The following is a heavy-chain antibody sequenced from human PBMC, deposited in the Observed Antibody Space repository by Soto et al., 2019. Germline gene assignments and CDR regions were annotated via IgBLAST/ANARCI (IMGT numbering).Heavy chain of an antibody. J-gene: IGHJ3*02. Sequence: ASVKVSCKASGYTFTSYDINWVRQATGQGLEWMGWMNPNSGNTGYAQKFQGRVTMTRNTSISTAYMELSSLGSEDPAVYYCARSFLPPGIAVAGGIWGQGTMVTVSS. V-gene: IGHV1-8*01. D-gene: IGHD6-19*01. CDR3: ARSFLPPGIAVAGGI. CDR2: MNPNSGNT. CDR1: GYTFTSYD.